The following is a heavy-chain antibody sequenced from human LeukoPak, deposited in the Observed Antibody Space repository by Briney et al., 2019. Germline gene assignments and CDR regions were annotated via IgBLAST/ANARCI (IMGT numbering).Heavy chain of an antibody. V-gene: IGHV3-15*07. CDR3: ITPLPYSAQ. CDR1: GFTFSNAY. J-gene: IGHJ4*02. D-gene: IGHD2-21*01. CDR2: IKPKTGGETT. Sequence: GGSLRLSCAASGFTFSNAYMNWVRQAPGKGLEWVGRIKPKTGGETTEYAASVKDRFSISRDDSKSMMYLQMSSLKTEDTAVYYCITPLPYSAQGGQGTLVTVSS.